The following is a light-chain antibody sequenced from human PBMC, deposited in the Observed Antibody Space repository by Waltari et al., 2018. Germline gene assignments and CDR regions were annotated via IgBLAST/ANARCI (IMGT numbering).Light chain of an antibody. Sequence: DVVMTQSPLSLPVSLGQPASISCRSSQSLVHTDGHTYLNWFQQRPGQSPRRLIYKVSNRDSGVPDRFSGSRSDTAFTLKISRVEAEDVGIYYCMQATNWPLTFGQGTKVEIQ. CDR2: KVS. CDR3: MQATNWPLT. V-gene: IGKV2-30*02. CDR1: QSLVHTDGHTY. J-gene: IGKJ1*01.